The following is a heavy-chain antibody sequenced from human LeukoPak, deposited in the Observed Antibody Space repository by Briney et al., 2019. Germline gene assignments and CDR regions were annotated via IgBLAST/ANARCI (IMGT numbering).Heavy chain of an antibody. V-gene: IGHV4-34*01. CDR1: GGSFSGYY. CDR3: ARVHSQTRVVPAANWFDP. D-gene: IGHD2-2*01. CDR2: INHSGST. Sequence: SETLSLTCAVYGGSFSGYYWSWIRQPPGKGLEWIGEINHSGSTNYNPSLKSRVTISVDTSKNQFSLKLSSVTASDTAVYYCARVHSQTRVVPAANWFDPWGQGTLVTVSS. J-gene: IGHJ5*02.